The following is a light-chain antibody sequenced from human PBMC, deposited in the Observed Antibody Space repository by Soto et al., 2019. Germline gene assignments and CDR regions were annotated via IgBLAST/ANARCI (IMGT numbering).Light chain of an antibody. V-gene: IGLV2-18*02. CDR1: SSDVGSYNR. J-gene: IGLJ2*01. CDR2: EVS. CDR3: SSFTSSSTLV. Sequence: QSALTQPPSVSGSPGQSVTISCTGTSSDVGSYNRASWYQQPPGTAPKLMIYEVSNRPSGVPDRFSGSKSGNTSSLTISGLQTENETDYYCSSFTSSSTLVFGGGTKLTVL.